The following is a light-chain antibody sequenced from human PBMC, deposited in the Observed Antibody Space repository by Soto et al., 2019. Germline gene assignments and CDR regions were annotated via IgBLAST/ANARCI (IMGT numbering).Light chain of an antibody. CDR1: QSLLHSNGYNY. Sequence: DLVMTQSPLSLPVTPGEPASISCRSSQSLLHSNGYNYLDWYLQKPGQSPQLLIYLGSNRASGVPDRFSGSGSGTDFTLKISRVEAEEVGVYYCMQALQTPSFGGGTKVEIK. CDR2: LGS. J-gene: IGKJ4*01. V-gene: IGKV2-28*01. CDR3: MQALQTPS.